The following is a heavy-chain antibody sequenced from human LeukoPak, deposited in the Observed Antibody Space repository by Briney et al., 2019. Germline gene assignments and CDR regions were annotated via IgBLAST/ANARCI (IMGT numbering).Heavy chain of an antibody. CDR2: IYHSGNT. Sequence: SETLSLTCTVSGYSINSGYYWGWIRQPPGKGLEWIGSIYHSGNTYYNPSLNSRVTLSVDTSKNQFSLKLRSVTAADTAVYYCARAAYYYDSSGYSLNFNHWGQGTLDTVSS. V-gene: IGHV4-38-2*02. CDR1: GYSINSGYY. J-gene: IGHJ4*02. CDR3: ARAAYYYDSSGYSLNFNH. D-gene: IGHD3-22*01.